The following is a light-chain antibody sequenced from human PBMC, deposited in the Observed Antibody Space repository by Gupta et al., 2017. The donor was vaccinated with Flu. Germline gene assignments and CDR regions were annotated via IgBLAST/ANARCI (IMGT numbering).Light chain of an antibody. CDR3: HLFQSYPVT. Sequence: PSFLSASVGVRVAITCRSSQGINNYLAWYQQKPVKGPKLLIYDVSTFLSGVLSRFSGSGSVRQFTLTIMILHPEDFATYCCHLFQSYPVTFGQGTPLEIK. J-gene: IGKJ5*01. V-gene: IGKV1-9*01. CDR1: QGINNY. CDR2: DVS.